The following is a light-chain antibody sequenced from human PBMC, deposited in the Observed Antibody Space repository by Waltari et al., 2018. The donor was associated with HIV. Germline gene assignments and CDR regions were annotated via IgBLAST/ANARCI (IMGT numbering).Light chain of an antibody. CDR3: QQYFTTPWT. CDR2: WAS. J-gene: IGKJ2*02. V-gene: IGKV4-1*01. CDR1: QSVLYNSNNKND. Sequence: DIVMSQSPDSLAVSLGERATINCKSSQSVLYNSNNKNDLAWYQQKPGQPPHLHIYWASTRESGVPGRFSGSGSGTDFTLTISSLQAEDVAVYYCQQYFTTPWTFGQGTKLEIK.